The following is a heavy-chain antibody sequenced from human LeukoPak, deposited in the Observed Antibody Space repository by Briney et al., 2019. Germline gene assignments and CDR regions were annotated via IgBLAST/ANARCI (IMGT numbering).Heavy chain of an antibody. CDR3: TRDHRHYYDSSGYYYAIYY. J-gene: IGHJ4*02. D-gene: IGHD3-22*01. V-gene: IGHV3-49*04. CDR2: IRSKVYGGTT. CDR1: GFTFGDYA. Sequence: GGSLRLSCTASGFTFGDYAMSWVRQAPGKGLEWVGFIRSKVYGGTTEYAASVKGRFTISRDDSKSIAYLQMNSLKTEDTAVYYCTRDHRHYYDSSGYYYAIYYWGQGTLVSVSS.